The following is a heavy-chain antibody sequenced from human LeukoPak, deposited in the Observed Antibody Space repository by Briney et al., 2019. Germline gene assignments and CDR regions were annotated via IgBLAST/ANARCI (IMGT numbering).Heavy chain of an antibody. D-gene: IGHD3-22*01. Sequence: PGGSLRLSCAASGFTFSSYSMNWVRQAPGKGLEWVSSISSSSSYIYYADSVKGRFTISRDNAKNSLYLQMNSLRAEDTAVYYCAREGPLELGVTMIVAPFDYWGQGTLVTVSS. J-gene: IGHJ4*02. V-gene: IGHV3-21*01. CDR1: GFTFSSYS. CDR2: ISSSSSYI. CDR3: AREGPLELGVTMIVAPFDY.